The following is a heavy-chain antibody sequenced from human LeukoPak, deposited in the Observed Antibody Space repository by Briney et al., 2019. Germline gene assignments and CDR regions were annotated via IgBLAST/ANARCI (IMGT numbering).Heavy chain of an antibody. D-gene: IGHD3-16*02. CDR3: ARDAAYYDYVWGSYRSLGYFDY. J-gene: IGHJ4*02. V-gene: IGHV3-13*01. CDR2: IGTAGDT. CDR1: GFTFSSYD. Sequence: GGSLRLSCAASGFTFSSYDMHWVRQATGKGLEWVSAIGTAGDTYYPGSVKGRFTISRENAKNSLYLQMNSLRAGDTAVYYCARDAAYYDYVWGSYRSLGYFDYWGQGTLVTVSS.